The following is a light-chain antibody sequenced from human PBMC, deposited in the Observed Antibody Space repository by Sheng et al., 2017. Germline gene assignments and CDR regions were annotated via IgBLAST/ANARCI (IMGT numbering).Light chain of an antibody. J-gene: IGKJ2*01. CDR3: LQALRAPNN. CDR2: LGS. CDR1: QSLLYSNGYNY. Sequence: DIVVTQSPLSLTVTPGEPASISCRFSQSLLYSNGYNYVDWYLQKPGQSPQLLIYLGSTRASGVPDRFSGSGSGTDFTLQISRVEAEDVGVYYCLQALRAPNNFGQGTILEIK. V-gene: IGKV2-28*01.